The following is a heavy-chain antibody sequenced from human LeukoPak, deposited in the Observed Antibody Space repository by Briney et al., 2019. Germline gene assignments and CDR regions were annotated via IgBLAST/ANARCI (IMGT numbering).Heavy chain of an antibody. CDR3: ARVWHPNLYYYYYGMDV. D-gene: IGHD3-10*01. J-gene: IGHJ6*02. V-gene: IGHV4-34*01. CDR2: FNHSGST. Sequence: PSETLSLTCAVYGGSFSGYYWSWIRQPPGKGLEWIGEFNHSGSTNYNPSLKSRVTISVDTSKNQFSLKLSSVTAADTAVYYCARVWHPNLYYYYYGMDVWGQGTTVTVSS. CDR1: GGSFSGYY.